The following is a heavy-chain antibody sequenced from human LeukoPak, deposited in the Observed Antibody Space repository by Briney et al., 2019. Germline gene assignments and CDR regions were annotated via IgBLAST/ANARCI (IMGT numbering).Heavy chain of an antibody. J-gene: IGHJ4*02. CDR2: INPTGGST. CDR3: ARTAARRFDY. CDR1: GYTFPSYF. D-gene: IGHD6-6*01. Sequence: ASVKVSCKTSGYTFPSYFMHWVRQAPGQGLEWMGIINPTGGSTTYAQKFQGRVTMTRDTSTSTVYMELSSLRSDDTAVYYCARTAARRFDYWGQGALVTVSS. V-gene: IGHV1-46*01.